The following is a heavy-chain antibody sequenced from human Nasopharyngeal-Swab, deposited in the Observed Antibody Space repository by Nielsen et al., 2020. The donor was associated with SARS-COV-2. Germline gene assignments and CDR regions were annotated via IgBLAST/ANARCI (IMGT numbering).Heavy chain of an antibody. CDR3: ARGIVVALDY. CDR2: IYYSGST. Sequence: SETLSLTCTVSGVSISSYYWSWIRQPPGKGLEWIGYIYYSGSTNYNPSLKSRVTISVDTSKNQFSLKLSSVTAADTAVYYCARGIVVALDYWGQGTLVTVSS. D-gene: IGHD3-22*01. CDR1: GVSISSYY. J-gene: IGHJ4*02. V-gene: IGHV4-59*01.